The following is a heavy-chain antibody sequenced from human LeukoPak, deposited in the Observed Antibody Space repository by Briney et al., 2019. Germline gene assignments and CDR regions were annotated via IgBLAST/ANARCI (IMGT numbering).Heavy chain of an antibody. J-gene: IGHJ5*02. CDR3: AGDHGTNWLNWFDP. Sequence: SETLSLTCTVSGGSISSYSWSWIRQPPGKGLEWIGYIYYDGNTNYNPSLKSRVTMSVDTSKNQFSLKLTSVTAADTAVYFCAGDHGTNWLNWFDPWGQGTLVTVSS. D-gene: IGHD5-24*01. CDR1: GGSISSYS. CDR2: IYYDGNT. V-gene: IGHV4-59*01.